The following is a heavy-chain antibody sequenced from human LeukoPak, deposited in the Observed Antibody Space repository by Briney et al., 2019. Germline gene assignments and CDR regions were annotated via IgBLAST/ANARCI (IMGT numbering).Heavy chain of an antibody. J-gene: IGHJ1*01. D-gene: IGHD3-22*01. CDR2: FYSPGST. V-gene: IGHV3-53*01. CDR1: GFTVTTKT. Sequence: GGSLRLSCAASGFTVTTKTMACVRQAPGRGLEWVSVFYSPGSTYYADSVHGRFTISRDTSLNALFLQMNSLRVEDTAVYYCASARESCIGSTCYEYFHHWGQGT. CDR3: ASARESCIGSTCYEYFHH.